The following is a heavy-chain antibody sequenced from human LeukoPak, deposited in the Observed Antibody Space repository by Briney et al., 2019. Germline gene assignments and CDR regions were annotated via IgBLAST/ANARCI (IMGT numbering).Heavy chain of an antibody. Sequence: GGSLRLSCAASGFIFTNYWMYWVRQAPGKGLVWVSHINSDGSSTKYADSVKGRFTISRDNSKNTLYLQMNSLRAEDTAVYYCAREVAADYYYGSGSYEDYWGQGTLVTVSS. V-gene: IGHV3-74*01. J-gene: IGHJ4*02. D-gene: IGHD3-10*01. CDR2: INSDGSST. CDR1: GFIFTNYW. CDR3: AREVAADYYYGSGSYEDY.